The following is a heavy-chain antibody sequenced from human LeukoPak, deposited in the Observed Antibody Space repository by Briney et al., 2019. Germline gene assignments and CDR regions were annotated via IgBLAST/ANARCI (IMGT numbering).Heavy chain of an antibody. Sequence: PGGSLRLSCAASGFTFDDYGMSWVRQAPGKGLEWVSGINWNGGSTGYADSVKGRFTISRDNAKNSLYLQMNSLRAEDTALYHCARGRQSILTGYWDAFDIWGQGTMVTVSS. J-gene: IGHJ3*02. D-gene: IGHD3-9*01. CDR1: GFTFDDYG. V-gene: IGHV3-20*01. CDR2: INWNGGST. CDR3: ARGRQSILTGYWDAFDI.